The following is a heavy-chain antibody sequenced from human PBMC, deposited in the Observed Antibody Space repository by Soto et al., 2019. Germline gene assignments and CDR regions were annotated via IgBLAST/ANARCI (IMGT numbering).Heavy chain of an antibody. D-gene: IGHD1-26*01. V-gene: IGHV3-30*18. Sequence: PGGSLRLSCAASGFTFSSYGMHWVRQAPGKGLEWVAVISYDGSNKYYADSVKGRFTISRDNSKNTLYLQMNSLRAEDTAVYYCAKDRVVGAITGPFDYWGQGTLVTVSS. CDR3: AKDRVVGAITGPFDY. J-gene: IGHJ4*02. CDR1: GFTFSSYG. CDR2: ISYDGSNK.